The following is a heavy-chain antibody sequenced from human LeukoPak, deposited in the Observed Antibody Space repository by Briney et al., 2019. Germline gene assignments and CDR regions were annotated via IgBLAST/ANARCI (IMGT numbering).Heavy chain of an antibody. J-gene: IGHJ5*02. CDR1: RFTFSSYE. Sequence: GGSLRLSCAASRFTFSSYEMNWVRQAPGKGLEWVSYISSSGSTIYYADSVKGRFTISRDNAKNPLYLQMNSLRAEDTAVYYCVRDYYGGYHHWGQGILVTVSS. CDR2: ISSSGSTI. V-gene: IGHV3-48*03. CDR3: VRDYYGGYHH. D-gene: IGHD4-17*01.